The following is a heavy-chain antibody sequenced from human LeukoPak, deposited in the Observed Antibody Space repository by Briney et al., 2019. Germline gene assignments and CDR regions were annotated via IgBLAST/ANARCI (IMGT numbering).Heavy chain of an antibody. D-gene: IGHD5-12*01. Sequence: SETLSLTCTVSGGSISPYYWSWIRQTPGKGLEWIGYILYSGTTTNYNPSLKSRVTISVDTSKNQFSLKLSSVTAADTAVYYCARAFGGRLGWFDPWGQGTLVTVSS. CDR2: ILYSGTTT. CDR1: GGSISPYY. V-gene: IGHV4-59*01. J-gene: IGHJ5*02. CDR3: ARAFGGRLGWFDP.